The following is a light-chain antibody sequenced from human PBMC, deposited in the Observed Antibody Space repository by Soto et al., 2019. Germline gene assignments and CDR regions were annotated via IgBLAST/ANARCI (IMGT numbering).Light chain of an antibody. Sequence: SPLPASVGDRVTITCRANESIANHLNWYQQKPGKAPKLLIFAASSLQSGVPSRFSGSRSGPDFTLTISSLQPEDFATYYCQQSYSSPPPFGHRSNVDI. CDR2: AAS. CDR1: ESIANH. CDR3: QQSYSSPPP. J-gene: IGKJ3*01. V-gene: IGKV1-39*01.